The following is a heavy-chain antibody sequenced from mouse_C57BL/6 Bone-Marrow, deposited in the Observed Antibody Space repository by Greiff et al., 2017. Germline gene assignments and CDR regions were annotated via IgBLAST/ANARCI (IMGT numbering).Heavy chain of an antibody. V-gene: IGHV1-69*01. Sequence: QVQLQQPGAELVMPGASVKLSCKASGYTFTNYWMPWVKQRPGQGLEWIGEIDPYASSTNYNQTFKGKSTLTVDKSSSTAYMQLSSRTSEDSAVYYCARWGELQGDKSSDDWGQGTSVTVSS. D-gene: IGHD2-13*01. J-gene: IGHJ4*01. CDR3: ARWGELQGDKSSDD. CDR1: GYTFTNYW. CDR2: IDPYASST.